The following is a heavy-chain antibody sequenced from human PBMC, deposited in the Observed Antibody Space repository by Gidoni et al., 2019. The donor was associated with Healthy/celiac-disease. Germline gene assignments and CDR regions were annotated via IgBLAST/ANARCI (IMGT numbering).Heavy chain of an antibody. CDR1: GSTLSYLY. Sequence: VQLVESGGGLVTPGGSLSLSCSAPGSTLSYLYMSWIRQAPGKGVEWVSYISSSSSYTNYADSVKGRFTISRDNAKNSLYLQMNSLRAEDTAVYYCARAYDILTGYYIAYFDYWGQGTLVTVSS. J-gene: IGHJ4*02. CDR2: ISSSSSYT. D-gene: IGHD3-9*01. CDR3: ARAYDILTGYYIAYFDY. V-gene: IGHV3-11*05.